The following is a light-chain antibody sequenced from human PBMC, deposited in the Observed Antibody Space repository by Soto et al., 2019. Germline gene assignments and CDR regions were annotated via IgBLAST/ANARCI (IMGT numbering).Light chain of an antibody. CDR3: QQSYTTPWT. CDR1: QNINNY. J-gene: IGKJ1*01. V-gene: IGKV1-39*01. CDR2: AAS. Sequence: DIQLTQSPSSLSASVGDRVTITCRATQNINNYLIWFQHRPGKAPKLLIYAASSLQSGVPSRFSGTGSGTDFTLTISSLQPVDFATYSCQQSYTTPWTFGQGTKVEI.